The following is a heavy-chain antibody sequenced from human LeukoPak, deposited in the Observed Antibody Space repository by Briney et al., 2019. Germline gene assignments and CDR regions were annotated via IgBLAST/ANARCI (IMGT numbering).Heavy chain of an antibody. CDR3: AKALNRDIITIFGVVASDY. CDR1: GFTFSSYE. D-gene: IGHD3-3*01. J-gene: IGHJ4*02. V-gene: IGHV3-48*03. Sequence: QTGGSLRLSCAASGFTFSSYEMNWVRQAPGKGLEWVSYISSSGSTIYYADSVKGRFTISRDNAKNSLYLQMNSLRAEDTAVYYCAKALNRDIITIFGVVASDYWGQGTLVTVSS. CDR2: ISSSGSTI.